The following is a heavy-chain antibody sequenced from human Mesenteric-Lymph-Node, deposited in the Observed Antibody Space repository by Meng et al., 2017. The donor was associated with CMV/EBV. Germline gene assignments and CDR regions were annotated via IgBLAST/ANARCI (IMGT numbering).Heavy chain of an antibody. J-gene: IGHJ4*02. D-gene: IGHD1-26*01. V-gene: IGHV4-34*01. Sequence: CAFSGGSFSGYYWSWIRQPPGKGLEWIGEINHNGSTNYNPSLKSRVTISVDTSKNQFSLKLSSVTAADTAVYYCARDKRSGSSFDYWGQGTLVTVSS. CDR3: ARDKRSGSSFDY. CDR2: INHNGST. CDR1: GGSFSGYY.